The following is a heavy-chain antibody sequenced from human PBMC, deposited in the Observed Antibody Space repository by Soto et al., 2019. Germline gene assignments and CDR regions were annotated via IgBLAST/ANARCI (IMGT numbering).Heavy chain of an antibody. CDR3: ARASHGLVVVPEHALDI. CDR2: ISSSSSYI. V-gene: IGHV3-21*01. CDR1: GFTFSSYS. Sequence: GSLRLSCAASGFTFSSYSMNWVRQAPGKGLEWVSSISSSSSYIYYADSVKGRFTTSRDNAKNSLYLQMNSLRAEDTAVYYCARASHGLVVVPEHALDIWGQGTMVTVSS. D-gene: IGHD2-2*01. J-gene: IGHJ3*02.